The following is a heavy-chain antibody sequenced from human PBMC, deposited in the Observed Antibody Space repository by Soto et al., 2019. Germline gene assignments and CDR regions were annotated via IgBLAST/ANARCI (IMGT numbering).Heavy chain of an antibody. J-gene: IGHJ4*02. Sequence: SETLSLTCTVSGGSINSSSYYWGWIRQPPGKGLEWIGSIYYSGSTYYNPSLKSRVTISVDTSKNQFSLKLSSVTAADTAVYYCARAGAYNWNYFRRPFDYWGQGTLVTVSS. CDR1: GGSINSSSYY. CDR2: IYYSGST. V-gene: IGHV4-39*01. CDR3: ARAGAYNWNYFRRPFDY. D-gene: IGHD1-7*01.